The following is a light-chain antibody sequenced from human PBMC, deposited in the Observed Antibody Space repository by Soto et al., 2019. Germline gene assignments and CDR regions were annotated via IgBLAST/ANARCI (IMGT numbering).Light chain of an antibody. V-gene: IGKV3-11*01. J-gene: IGKJ3*01. CDR1: QSVSSY. CDR2: DAS. Sequence: EIVLTQSPATLSLSPGERATLSCRASQSVSSYLAWYQQKPGQAPRLLIYDASNRATGIPDRFSGSGSGTDFTLHISRLEPADFAVYYCRQRSNWPPLFTFGPGTKVDIK. CDR3: RQRSNWPPLFT.